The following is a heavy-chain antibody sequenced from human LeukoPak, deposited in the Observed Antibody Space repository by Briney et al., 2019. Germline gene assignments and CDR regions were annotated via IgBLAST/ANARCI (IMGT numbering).Heavy chain of an antibody. CDR2: IIPIFGTA. J-gene: IGHJ4*02. V-gene: IGHV1-69*13. D-gene: IGHD3-3*01. CDR3: ARADYYDFWSGYFDY. Sequence: SVKVSCKASGGTFSSYAISWVRQAPGQGLEWMGGIIPIFGTANYAQKFQGRVTITADESTSTAYMELSSLRSEDTAVYYCARADYYDFWSGYFDYWGQGTLVTVSS. CDR1: GGTFSSYA.